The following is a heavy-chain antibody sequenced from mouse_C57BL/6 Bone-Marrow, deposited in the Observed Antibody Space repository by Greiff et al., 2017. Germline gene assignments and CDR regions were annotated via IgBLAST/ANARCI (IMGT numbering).Heavy chain of an antibody. D-gene: IGHD1-1*01. CDR1: GYAFTNYL. J-gene: IGHJ2*01. Sequence: QVQLQQSGAELVRPGTSVKVSCKASGYAFTNYLIEWVKQRPGQGLEWIGVINPGSGGTNYNEKFKGKATLTADKSSSTAYMQLSILTSEYSAVYFCATLYYYGSSYEDYWGQGTTLTVSS. CDR3: ATLYYYGSSYEDY. CDR2: INPGSGGT. V-gene: IGHV1-54*01.